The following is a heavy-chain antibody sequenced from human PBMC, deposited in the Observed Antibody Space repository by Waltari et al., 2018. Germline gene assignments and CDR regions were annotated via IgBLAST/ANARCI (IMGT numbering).Heavy chain of an antibody. V-gene: IGHV3-53*01. D-gene: IGHD3-22*01. CDR1: GFTVSSNY. CDR3: ARNYYDSSGYYYVPDY. CDR2: IYSGGST. J-gene: IGHJ4*02. Sequence: EVQLVESGGGLIQPGGSLRLSCAASGFTVSSNYMSWVRQAPGNGLEWVSVIYSGGSTYYADSVKRRFTISRDNSKNTLYLQMNSLRAEDTAVYYCARNYYDSSGYYYVPDYWGQGTLVTVSS.